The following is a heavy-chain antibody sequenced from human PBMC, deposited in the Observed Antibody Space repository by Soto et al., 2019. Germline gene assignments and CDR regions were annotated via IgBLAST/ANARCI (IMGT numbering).Heavy chain of an antibody. CDR3: ARRKDTAMATWGAFDI. V-gene: IGHV1-69*01. Sequence: QVQLVQSGAEVKKPGSSVKVSCKASGGTFSSYAISWVRQAPGQGLEWMGGIIPIFGTANYAQKFQGRVTITADESTGTAYMELSSLRSEDTAVYYCARRKDTAMATWGAFDIWGQGTMVTVSS. D-gene: IGHD5-18*01. J-gene: IGHJ3*02. CDR1: GGTFSSYA. CDR2: IIPIFGTA.